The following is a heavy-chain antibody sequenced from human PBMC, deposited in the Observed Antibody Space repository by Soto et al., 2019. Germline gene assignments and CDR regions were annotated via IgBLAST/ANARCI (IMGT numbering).Heavy chain of an antibody. D-gene: IGHD3-9*01. CDR2: IYSGGST. V-gene: IGHV3-53*01. J-gene: IGHJ4*02. CDR1: GFTVSSNY. CDR3: AREDYDILTGSYYFDY. Sequence: GGSLRLSCAASGFTVSSNYMSWVRQAPGKGLEWVSVIYSGGSTYYADSVRGRFTISRDNSKNTLYLQMNSLRAEDTAVYYCAREDYDILTGSYYFDYWGQGTLVTVSS.